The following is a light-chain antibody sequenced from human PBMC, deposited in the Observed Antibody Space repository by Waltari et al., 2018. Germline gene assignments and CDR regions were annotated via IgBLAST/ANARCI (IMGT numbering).Light chain of an antibody. CDR2: DVS. CDR3: SSQSSNNVVL. CDR1: SNDVGGYNS. J-gene: IGLJ2*01. Sequence: QSALTQPASVSGSPGQSVTIFCTGTSNDVGGYNSVSWYQEHPGQAPRVIIYDVSDRPSGVSDRFSGSKSGNMASLTISGVQAEDEADYYCSSQSSNNVVLFGGGTKLTVL. V-gene: IGLV2-14*01.